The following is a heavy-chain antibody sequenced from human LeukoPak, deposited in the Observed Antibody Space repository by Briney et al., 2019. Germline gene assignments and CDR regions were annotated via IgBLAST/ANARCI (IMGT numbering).Heavy chain of an antibody. V-gene: IGHV3-7*01. D-gene: IGHD3-3*01. CDR3: ARISPFTIFGVVISYYFDY. J-gene: IGHJ4*02. CDR1: GFTFSDYY. Sequence: GGSLRLSCAASGFTFSDYYMSWIRQAPGKGLEWVANIKQDGSEKYYVDSVKGRFTISRDNAKNSLYLQMNSLRAEDTAVYYCARISPFTIFGVVISYYFDYWGQGTLVTVSS. CDR2: IKQDGSEK.